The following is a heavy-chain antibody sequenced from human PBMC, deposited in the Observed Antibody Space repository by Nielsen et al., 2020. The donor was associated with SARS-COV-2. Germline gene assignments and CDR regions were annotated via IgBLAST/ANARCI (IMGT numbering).Heavy chain of an antibody. CDR2: ISGSGGST. Sequence: GESLKISCAASGFTFSSYAMSWVRQAPGKGLEWVSAISGSGGSTYYADSVKGRFTISRDNSKNTLYLQMNSLRAEDTAVYYCAKGIIQWPRQNYFDYWGQGTLVTVSS. V-gene: IGHV3-23*01. J-gene: IGHJ4*02. CDR3: AKGIIQWPRQNYFDY. CDR1: GFTFSSYA. D-gene: IGHD5-12*01.